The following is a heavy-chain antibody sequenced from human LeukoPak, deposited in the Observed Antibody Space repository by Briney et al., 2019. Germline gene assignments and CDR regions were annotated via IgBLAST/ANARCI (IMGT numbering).Heavy chain of an antibody. J-gene: IGHJ5*02. D-gene: IGHD3-22*01. CDR1: GFTFSSYA. CDR2: ISGNGGST. Sequence: GGSLRLSCAASGFTFSSYAMSWVRQAPGKGLEWVSAISGNGGSTYCADSVKGRFTISRDNSKNTLYLQMNSLRAEDTAVYYCAKSESFYHDSSGYYPSWGQGTLVTVSS. CDR3: AKSESFYHDSSGYYPS. V-gene: IGHV3-23*01.